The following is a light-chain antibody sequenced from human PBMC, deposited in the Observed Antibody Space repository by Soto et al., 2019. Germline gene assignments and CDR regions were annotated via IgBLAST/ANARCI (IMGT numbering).Light chain of an antibody. CDR1: QTISTW. Sequence: DIHMTHSPSTPSASVGDRVTITCRVSQTISTWLAWYQQKPGKAPKLLIYRASSLESGVPSRFSRSGSGTEFTLTISSLQPDDFATYYCQQYNTFSPWTFGQGTKVDIK. V-gene: IGKV1-5*03. CDR2: RAS. CDR3: QQYNTFSPWT. J-gene: IGKJ1*01.